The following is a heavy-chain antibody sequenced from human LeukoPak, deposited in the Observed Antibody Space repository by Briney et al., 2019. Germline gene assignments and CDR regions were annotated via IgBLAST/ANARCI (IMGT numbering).Heavy chain of an antibody. Sequence: PGGSLRLSCAASGFTFSDYYMSWIRQAPGKGLEWVAVISYDGSNKYYADSVKGRFTISRDNSKNTLYLQMNSLRAEDTAVYYCAGYNDYGDYLGQGTLVTVSS. J-gene: IGHJ4*02. CDR2: ISYDGSNK. CDR3: AGYNDYGDY. D-gene: IGHD5-24*01. V-gene: IGHV3-30-3*01. CDR1: GFTFSDYY.